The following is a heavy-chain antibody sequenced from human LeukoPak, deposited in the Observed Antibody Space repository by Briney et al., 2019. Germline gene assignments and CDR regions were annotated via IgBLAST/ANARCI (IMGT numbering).Heavy chain of an antibody. V-gene: IGHV3-21*01. CDR1: GFTFSSYG. Sequence: GGSLRLSCAASGFTFSSYGMTWVRQAPGKGLEWVSSISSYSDYIYYADSLKGRFAISRDNARNSLYLQMNSLRAEDTAVYYCATHSSTAVYGASCGYWGQGTLVAVSS. CDR2: ISSYSDYI. J-gene: IGHJ4*02. D-gene: IGHD4-17*01. CDR3: ATHSSTAVYGASCGY.